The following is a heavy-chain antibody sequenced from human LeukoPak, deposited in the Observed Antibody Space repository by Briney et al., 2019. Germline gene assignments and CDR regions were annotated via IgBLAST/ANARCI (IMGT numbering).Heavy chain of an antibody. J-gene: IGHJ1*01. V-gene: IGHV1-2*02. CDR2: INPNSGGT. CDR3: ARGAYAEYFQY. D-gene: IGHD4-17*01. CDR1: GYTFTDYY. Sequence: ASVKVSCKASGYTFTDYYMHWVRQAPGQGLEWMGWINPNSGGTYYVQKFQGRVTMTRDTSISTTYMELSRLTSDDTAVYYCARGAYAEYFQYWGQGATVTVSS.